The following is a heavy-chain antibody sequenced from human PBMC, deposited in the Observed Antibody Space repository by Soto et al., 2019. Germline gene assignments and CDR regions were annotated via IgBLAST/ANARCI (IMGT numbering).Heavy chain of an antibody. Sequence: QGQVVESGGGVVQPGRSLRLSCAASEFTFSSYAMHWVRQAPGKGLEWVAVISYEGSDKHYADSVKGRFTISRDNSKNTLYLEMSNLRAEDTAVYYCAKCVWWSLSNYYYYGLDVWGQGTTVTVSS. CDR2: ISYEGSDK. V-gene: IGHV3-30*18. D-gene: IGHD3-16*01. CDR1: EFTFSSYA. J-gene: IGHJ6*02. CDR3: AKCVWWSLSNYYYYGLDV.